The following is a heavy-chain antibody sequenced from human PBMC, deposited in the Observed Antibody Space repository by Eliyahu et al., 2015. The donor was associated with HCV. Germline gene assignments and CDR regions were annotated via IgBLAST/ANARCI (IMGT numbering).Heavy chain of an antibody. CDR3: ARGGPREYDFWSGYQANWFDP. J-gene: IGHJ5*02. V-gene: IGHV4-38-2*02. CDR1: AYSISSGYY. D-gene: IGHD3-3*01. Sequence: QVQLQESGPGLVKXSETLSLTCXVXAYSISSGYYWXXIRQPPGKGLEWIGSIXHSGXAYYNPSLKSRVTISVDTSKNQFSLKLSPVTAADTAVYYCARGGPREYDFWSGYQANWFDPWGQGTLVTVSS. CDR2: IXHSGXA.